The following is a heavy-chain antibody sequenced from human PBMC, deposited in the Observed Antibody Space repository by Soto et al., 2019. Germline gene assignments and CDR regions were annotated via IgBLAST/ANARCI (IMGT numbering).Heavy chain of an antibody. D-gene: IGHD4-17*01. CDR1: GFTFSSYA. Sequence: EVQLLESGGRLVQPGGSLRLSCAASGFTFSSYAMSWVRQAPGKGLEWVSAISGSGGSTYYADSVKGRFTISRDNSKNTLYLQMNSLRAEDTAVYYCAKDLDYGDFRGSMDVWGQGTTVTVSS. CDR2: ISGSGGST. CDR3: AKDLDYGDFRGSMDV. V-gene: IGHV3-23*01. J-gene: IGHJ6*02.